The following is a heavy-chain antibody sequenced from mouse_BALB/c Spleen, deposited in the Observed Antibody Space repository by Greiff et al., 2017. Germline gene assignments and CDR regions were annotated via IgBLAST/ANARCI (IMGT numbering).Heavy chain of an antibody. CDR1: GYSITSGYY. Sequence: EVKLQESGPGLVKPSQSLSLTCSVTGYSITSGYYWNWIRQFPGNKLEWMGYISYDGSNNYNPSLKNRISITRDTSKNQFFLKLNSVTTEDTATYYCASGRPAWFAYWGQGTLVTVSA. J-gene: IGHJ3*01. D-gene: IGHD1-1*02. CDR2: ISYDGSN. V-gene: IGHV3-6*02. CDR3: ASGRPAWFAY.